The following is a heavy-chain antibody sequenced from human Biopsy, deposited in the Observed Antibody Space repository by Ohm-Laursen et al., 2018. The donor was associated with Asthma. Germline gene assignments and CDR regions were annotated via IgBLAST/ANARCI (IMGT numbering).Heavy chain of an antibody. J-gene: IGHJ4*02. CDR3: ARPRWGPYGY. V-gene: IGHV3-48*02. CDR2: ISSSSSTI. CDR1: GFTFSSYS. Sequence: SLRLSCSASGFTFSSYSMNWVRQAPGKGLEWVSYISSSSSTIYYADSVKDRFTISRDNAKNSLYLQMNSLRDEDTAVYYCARPRWGPYGYWGQGTLVAVSS. D-gene: IGHD4-17*01.